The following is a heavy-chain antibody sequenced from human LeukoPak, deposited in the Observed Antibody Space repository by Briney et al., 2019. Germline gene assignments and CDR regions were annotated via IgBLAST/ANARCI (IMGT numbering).Heavy chain of an antibody. CDR1: GGSFSGYY. J-gene: IGHJ4*02. D-gene: IGHD2-2*01. CDR2: INHSGST. CDR3: ARDLGYCSSTSCPWGY. Sequence: SETLSLTCAVYGGSFSGYYWSWIRQPPKKGLEWIGKINHSGSTNYNPSLKSRVTISVDTSKNQFSLKLSSVTAADTAVYYCARDLGYCSSTSCPWGYWGQGTLVTVSS. V-gene: IGHV4-34*01.